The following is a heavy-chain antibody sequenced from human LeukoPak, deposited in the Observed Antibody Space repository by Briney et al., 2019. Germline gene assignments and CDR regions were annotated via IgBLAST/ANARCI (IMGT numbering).Heavy chain of an antibody. CDR2: IKQDGSEK. CDR1: GFTFNSYA. J-gene: IGHJ4*02. V-gene: IGHV3-7*04. D-gene: IGHD3-16*01. Sequence: GGSLRLSCAASGFTFNSYAVHWVRQAPGKGLEWVANIKQDGSEKYYVDSVKGRFTISRDNAKNSLYLQMNSLRAEDTAVYYCARDWETFEDYWGQGTLVTVSS. CDR3: ARDWETFEDY.